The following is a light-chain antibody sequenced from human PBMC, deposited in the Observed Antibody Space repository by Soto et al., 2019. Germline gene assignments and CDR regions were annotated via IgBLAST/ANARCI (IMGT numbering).Light chain of an antibody. J-gene: IGKJ4*01. CDR2: HAS. CDR3: QQRTDWPPT. CDR1: QSVSNN. Sequence: EIVMTQSPATLSLSPGERATLSCRASQSVSNNLAWYQQKPGQVPRLLIYHASARATGTPARFSGSGSGTEFTLTISSLQSEDVAVYYCQQRTDWPPTFGGGSTVEIK. V-gene: IGKV3-15*01.